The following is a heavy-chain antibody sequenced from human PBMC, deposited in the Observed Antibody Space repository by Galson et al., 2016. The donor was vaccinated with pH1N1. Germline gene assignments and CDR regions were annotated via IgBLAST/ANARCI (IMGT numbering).Heavy chain of an antibody. V-gene: IGHV1-69*02. D-gene: IGHD3-10*01. Sequence: SVKVSCKASGGTLGRHTISWVRQAPGQGLEWMGRILPIVGITNYAQKLQGRVTIIADRFTSTVSMELSGLTSDDTAVYYCATETGSSGMDVWDQGTTATVSS. J-gene: IGHJ6*02. CDR3: ATETGSSGMDV. CDR1: GGTLGRHT. CDR2: ILPIVGIT.